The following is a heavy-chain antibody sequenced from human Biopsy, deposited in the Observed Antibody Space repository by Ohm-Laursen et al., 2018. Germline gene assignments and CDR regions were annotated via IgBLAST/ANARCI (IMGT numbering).Heavy chain of an antibody. Sequence: FLRLSRTASGFTFSAFSMNWVRQAPGRGLEWVSIIGVDGRTIYYADSVKGRFTISRDNSKNTLYLQMNSLRADDTAVYYCAKSGIGTVTRHFDLWGQGTLVTVSS. CDR1: GFTFSAFS. CDR2: IGVDGRTI. D-gene: IGHD4-17*01. J-gene: IGHJ4*02. CDR3: AKSGIGTVTRHFDL. V-gene: IGHV3-23*01.